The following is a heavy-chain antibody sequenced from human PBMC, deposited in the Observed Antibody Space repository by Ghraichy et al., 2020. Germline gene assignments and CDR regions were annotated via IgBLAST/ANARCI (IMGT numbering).Heavy chain of an antibody. Sequence: GGSLRLSCAASGFTFSDYYMDWVRQAPGKGLEWVGRIRKKANDYTTQYAASVKDRFTISRDDSKNLLYLQMTSLRTEDTAVYYCTRPGGSGYDFGYWGQGTLVTVSS. CDR1: GFTFSDYY. CDR3: TRPGGSGYDFGY. J-gene: IGHJ4*02. D-gene: IGHD5-12*01. CDR2: IRKKANDYTT. V-gene: IGHV3-72*01.